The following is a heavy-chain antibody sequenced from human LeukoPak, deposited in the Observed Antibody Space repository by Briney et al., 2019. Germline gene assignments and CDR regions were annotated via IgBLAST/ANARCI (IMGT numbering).Heavy chain of an antibody. Sequence: PSETLSLTCAVYGGSFSGYYWSWIRQPRGKWLEWIGEINHSGSTNYNPSLKSRVTISVDTSKNQFSLKLSSVTAADTAVYYCAREYYYDSSGYYYRYWGQGTLVTVSS. CDR2: INHSGST. J-gene: IGHJ4*02. V-gene: IGHV4-34*01. CDR1: GGSFSGYY. D-gene: IGHD3-22*01. CDR3: AREYYYDSSGYYYRY.